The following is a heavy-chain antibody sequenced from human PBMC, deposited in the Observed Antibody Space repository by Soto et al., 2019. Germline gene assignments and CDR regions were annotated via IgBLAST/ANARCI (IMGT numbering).Heavy chain of an antibody. Sequence: SETLSLTCTVSGGSISSGGYYWSWIRQHPGKGLEWIGYIYYSGSTYYNPSLKSRVTISVDTSKNQFSLKLSSVTAAATAVYYCARDPRGTMVRGGWVDVWGQGTTVTVSS. CDR3: ARDPRGTMVRGGWVDV. CDR2: IYYSGST. D-gene: IGHD3-10*01. J-gene: IGHJ6*02. CDR1: GGSISSGGYY. V-gene: IGHV4-31*03.